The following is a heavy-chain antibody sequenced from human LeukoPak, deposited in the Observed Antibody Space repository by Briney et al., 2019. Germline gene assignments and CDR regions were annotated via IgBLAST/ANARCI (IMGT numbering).Heavy chain of an antibody. V-gene: IGHV3-7*01. CDR3: ERAPS. CDR1: GFTFSFYW. J-gene: IGHJ5*02. CDR2: IKQVGSEK. Sequence: RPGGSLRLSCAAAGFTFSFYWMSWVRQAPGKVLEWVANIKQVGSEKYYVDSVKGRFPISRDNAKNSLYLQMNSLRAEDTAVYYCERAPSWGQRTLVTVSS.